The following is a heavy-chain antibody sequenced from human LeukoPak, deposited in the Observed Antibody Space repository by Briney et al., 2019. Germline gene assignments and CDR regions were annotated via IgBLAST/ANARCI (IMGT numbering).Heavy chain of an antibody. D-gene: IGHD7-27*01. CDR1: GFTFSSYS. CDR3: ARESITGDRDFDY. CDR2: ICSRSNTI. J-gene: IGHJ4*02. V-gene: IGHV3-48*01. Sequence: PGGSLRLSCAASGFTFSSYSMNWVRQAPGKGLECVSYICSRSNTIYYADSVKGRFTVSRDNAKNSLYLQMNSLRADDTALYYCARESITGDRDFDYWGQGTLVTVSS.